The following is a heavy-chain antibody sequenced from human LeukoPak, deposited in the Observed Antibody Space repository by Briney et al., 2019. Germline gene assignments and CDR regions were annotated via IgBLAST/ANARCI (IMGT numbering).Heavy chain of an antibody. CDR1: GYSFTSYW. CDR3: ARLLLWFGELPYGMDV. CDR2: IYPGDSDT. Sequence: GESLKISCKGSGYSFTSYWIGWVRQMRGKGLELMGIIYPGDSDTRYSPSFQGQVTISADKSISTAYLQWSSLKASDTAMYYCARLLLWFGELPYGMDVWGKGTTVTVSS. D-gene: IGHD3-10*01. J-gene: IGHJ6*04. V-gene: IGHV5-51*01.